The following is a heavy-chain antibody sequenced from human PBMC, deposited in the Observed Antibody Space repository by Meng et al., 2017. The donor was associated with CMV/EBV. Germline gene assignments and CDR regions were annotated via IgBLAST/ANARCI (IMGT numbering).Heavy chain of an antibody. D-gene: IGHD5-18*01. V-gene: IGHV2-5*02. CDR3: AHLDTAKLHFDY. CDR2: IYWDDDK. CDR1: CFSPRTCWVG. J-gene: IGHJ4*02. Sequence: GPTLWYHVQVLTRLFTFSCFSPRTCWVGVGRMRQPPGKGLGWLALIYWDDDKRYSPSLKSRLTITKDTSKNQVVLTMTNMDPVDTATYYCAHLDTAKLHFDYWGQGTLVTVSS.